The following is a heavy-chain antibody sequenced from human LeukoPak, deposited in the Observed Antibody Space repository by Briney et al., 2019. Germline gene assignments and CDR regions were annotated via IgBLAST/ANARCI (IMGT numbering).Heavy chain of an antibody. D-gene: IGHD6-13*01. Sequence: GGSLRLSCAASGFTFSSYWMSWVRQAPGKGLEWVANIKQDGSEKHYVDSVKGRFTNSRDNAKNSLYLQMNSLRAEDTAVHYCARGFLPEYSSCWYGGSRGERILVTVSS. CDR2: IKQDGSEK. CDR1: GFTFSSYW. J-gene: IGHJ4*02. CDR3: ARGFLPEYSSCWYGGS. V-gene: IGHV3-7*01.